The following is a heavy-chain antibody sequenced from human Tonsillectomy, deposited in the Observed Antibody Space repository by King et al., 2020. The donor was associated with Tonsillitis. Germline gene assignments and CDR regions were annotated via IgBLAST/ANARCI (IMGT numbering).Heavy chain of an antibody. D-gene: IGHD3-10*01. J-gene: IGHJ5*02. CDR1: GGSISSGGYS. V-gene: IGHV4-30-2*01. CDR2: IYHSGST. CDR3: ARGFGFTLFDP. Sequence: LQLQESGSGLVKPSQTLSLTCAVSGGSISSGGYSWSWIRQPPGQGLEWIGYIYHSGSTYYNPSLKSRVTISVDRSKNQFSLKLSSVTAADTAVYYCARGFGFTLFDPWGQGTLVTVSS.